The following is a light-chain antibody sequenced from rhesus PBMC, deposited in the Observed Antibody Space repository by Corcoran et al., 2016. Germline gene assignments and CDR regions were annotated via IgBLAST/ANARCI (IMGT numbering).Light chain of an antibody. CDR1: QSVSSY. CDR2: GAS. J-gene: IGKJ4*01. V-gene: IGKV3S9*01. Sequence: EIVMTQSPATLSLSPGERATLSCRASQSVSSYVAWYQQKPEQVPRLLIYGASSRATGIPDRCSGSGSGTDFTLTISSLEPEDLAVYYCQQYSNWPLTFGGGTKVEIK. CDR3: QQYSNWPLT.